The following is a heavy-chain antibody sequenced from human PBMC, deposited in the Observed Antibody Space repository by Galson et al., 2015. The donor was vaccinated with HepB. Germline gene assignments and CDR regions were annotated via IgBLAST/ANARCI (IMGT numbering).Heavy chain of an antibody. Sequence: SLRLSCAASGFTFRNYWMNWVRQAPGKGLEWVANIKRDGTEKFYVDSVKGRFTISRDNAKNSLYLQMNSLRAEDTAVYSCARDFRYCTSTNCPAFYFFYLWGRGTLVTVSS. CDR2: IKRDGTEK. J-gene: IGHJ2*01. CDR1: GFTFRNYW. D-gene: IGHD2-2*01. CDR3: ARDFRYCTSTNCPAFYFFYL. V-gene: IGHV3-7*01.